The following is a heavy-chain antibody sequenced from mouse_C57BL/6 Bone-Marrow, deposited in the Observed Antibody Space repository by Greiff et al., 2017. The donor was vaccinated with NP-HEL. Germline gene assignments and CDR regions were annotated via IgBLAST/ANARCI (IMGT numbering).Heavy chain of an antibody. CDR1: GYTFTSYW. CDR3: AAGQLRVQSAMDD. D-gene: IGHD3-2*02. V-gene: IGHV1-61*01. Sequence: QVQLQQPGAELVRPGSSVKLSCKASGYTFTSYWMDWVKQRPGQGLEWIGNIYPSDSETHYNQKFKDKATLTVDKFSSTSYMQLSSLTSEESAVYYCAAGQLRVQSAMDDWGQGTSVTVSS. CDR2: IYPSDSET. J-gene: IGHJ4*01.